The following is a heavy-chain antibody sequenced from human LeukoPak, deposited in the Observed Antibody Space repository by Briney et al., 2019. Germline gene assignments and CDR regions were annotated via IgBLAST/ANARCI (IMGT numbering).Heavy chain of an antibody. CDR2: IGGSGGTT. CDR3: AKRDSSGYYYFDY. J-gene: IGHJ4*02. Sequence: GGSLRLSCAASGFTLSSYAVSWVRQAPGEGLEWVSAIGGSGGTTYYADSVKGRFTISRDNSKNTLYLQMNSLRAEDTAVYYCAKRDSSGYYYFDYWGQGTLVTVSS. V-gene: IGHV3-23*01. CDR1: GFTLSSYA. D-gene: IGHD3-22*01.